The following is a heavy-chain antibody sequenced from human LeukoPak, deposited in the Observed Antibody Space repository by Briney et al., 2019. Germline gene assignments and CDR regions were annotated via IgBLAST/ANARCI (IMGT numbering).Heavy chain of an antibody. D-gene: IGHD3-22*01. V-gene: IGHV4-4*07. Sequence: PSETLSLTCTVSGGSISSYYWSWIRQPAGKGLEWIGRIYTSGSTNYNPSLKSRVTMSVDTSKNQFSLKLSYVTAADTAVYYCARARLPTDSSGWDFDYWGQGTLVTVSS. CDR2: IYTSGST. J-gene: IGHJ4*02. CDR1: GGSISSYY. CDR3: ARARLPTDSSGWDFDY.